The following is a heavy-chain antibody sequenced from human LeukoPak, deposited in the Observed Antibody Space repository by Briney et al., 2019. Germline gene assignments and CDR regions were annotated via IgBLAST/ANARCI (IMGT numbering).Heavy chain of an antibody. CDR1: GFTFSTYG. D-gene: IGHD2-2*01. CDR3: AKSLYFTSWFFDY. J-gene: IGHJ4*02. Sequence: PGGSLRLSCAASGFTFSTYGMHWVRQTPGKGPEWVALISHDGNNEYYLGSVKGRFTISRDNSQNTLYLQMNSLRPEDTAVYYCAKSLYFTSWFFDYWGQGALVTVSS. V-gene: IGHV3-30*18. CDR2: ISHDGNNE.